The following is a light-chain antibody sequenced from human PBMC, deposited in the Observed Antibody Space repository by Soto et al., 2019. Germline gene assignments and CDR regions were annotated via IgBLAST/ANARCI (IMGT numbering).Light chain of an antibody. CDR3: QQYNNYSPSWT. J-gene: IGKJ1*01. Sequence: DIQMTQSPSTLSASVGDRVTITCRASQSIRNWLAWYQQKPGKAPKLLIYDASNLESGVPSRFRGSGSGTEFALTISSPQPDDFATYYCQQYNNYSPSWTFSPGTQVEIK. V-gene: IGKV1-5*01. CDR2: DAS. CDR1: QSIRNW.